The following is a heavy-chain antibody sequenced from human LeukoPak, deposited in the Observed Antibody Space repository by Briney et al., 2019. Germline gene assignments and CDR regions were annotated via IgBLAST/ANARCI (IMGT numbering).Heavy chain of an antibody. CDR2: ISPYSGNT. Sequence: GASVKVSFKASGYTFPSYGITWVRQAPGQGLECMGWISPYSGNTDYAHKFQGRVTMTTDTSTTTAYMELRSLRSDDTAVYYCARASGVSAAGSPYYFDYWGQGTLVTVSS. D-gene: IGHD6-13*01. CDR3: ARASGVSAAGSPYYFDY. J-gene: IGHJ4*02. CDR1: GYTFPSYG. V-gene: IGHV1-18*01.